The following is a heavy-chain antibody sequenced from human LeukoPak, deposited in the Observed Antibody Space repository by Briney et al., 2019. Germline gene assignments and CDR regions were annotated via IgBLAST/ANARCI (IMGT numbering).Heavy chain of an antibody. D-gene: IGHD1-26*01. CDR2: IRYDGSKK. CDR3: ARDPYSGSYGNYYYYFMDV. V-gene: IGHV3-30*02. CDR1: GFTFTSYG. J-gene: IGHJ6*03. Sequence: GGSLRLSCAASGFTFTSYGIHWVRQAPGKGLEWVAFIRYDGSKKYYADSVKGRFTIFRDNSKNTLYLQMNSLRAEDTAVYYCARDPYSGSYGNYYYYFMDVWGKGTTVTISS.